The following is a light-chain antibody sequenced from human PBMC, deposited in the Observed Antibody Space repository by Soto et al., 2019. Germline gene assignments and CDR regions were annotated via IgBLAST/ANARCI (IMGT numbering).Light chain of an antibody. CDR1: QSVSSSY. Sequence: EIVLTQSPGTLSLSPGERATLSCRASQSVSSSYLAWYRHKPGQAPRLLIYGASSRATGIPDRFSGSGSGKDFTLTISRLEPEEFAVYYCQQYGSSPPSLTFGGRTKVEIK. J-gene: IGKJ4*01. V-gene: IGKV3-20*01. CDR2: GAS. CDR3: QQYGSSPPSLT.